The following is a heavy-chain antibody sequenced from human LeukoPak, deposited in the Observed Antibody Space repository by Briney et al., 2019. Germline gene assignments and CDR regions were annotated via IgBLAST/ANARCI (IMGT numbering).Heavy chain of an antibody. Sequence: PGGSLRLSCAASGFTFNRYWMNWVRQAPGKGLEWLANIKQDGSEKYYVDSVMGRFTISRDNAKNSLFLQMNNLRVEDTAVYYCARASVYSGYDPVAWWNVYFDYWGQGSLVTVSS. D-gene: IGHD5-12*01. CDR3: ARASVYSGYDPVAWWNVYFDY. J-gene: IGHJ4*02. V-gene: IGHV3-7*01. CDR1: GFTFNRYW. CDR2: IKQDGSEK.